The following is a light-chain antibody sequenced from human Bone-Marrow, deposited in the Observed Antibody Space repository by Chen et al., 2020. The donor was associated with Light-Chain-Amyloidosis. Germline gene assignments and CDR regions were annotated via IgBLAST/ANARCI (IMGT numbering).Light chain of an antibody. J-gene: IGLJ2*01. Sequence: QSVLTQPPSVSAAPGQQGIISCSGSTSNIGENFVSWYQQLPGSAPKLLIYENDQRSSGIPKRFSGSKSGTSATLAITGLQTGDEADYYCGSWDDSRTAGVFGGGTRVTVL. CDR1: TSNIGENF. V-gene: IGLV1-51*01. CDR2: END. CDR3: GSWDDSRTAGV.